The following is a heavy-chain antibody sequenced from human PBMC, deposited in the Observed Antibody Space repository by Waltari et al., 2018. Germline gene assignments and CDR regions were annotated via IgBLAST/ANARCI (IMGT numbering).Heavy chain of an antibody. D-gene: IGHD1-1*01. CDR2: ISWNSQSI. CDR1: GFTFDNYA. V-gene: IGHV3-9*01. CDR3: TNLDDFLDV. Sequence: EAQLVESGGGLIQPGRSLSLSCESSGFTFDNYAMHWVREVPGKGLEWVASISWNSQSIGYADAVKGRFTISRDNAKKSLYLQMNSVRVEDTALYYCTNLDDFLDVWGQGTTVTVSS. J-gene: IGHJ6*02.